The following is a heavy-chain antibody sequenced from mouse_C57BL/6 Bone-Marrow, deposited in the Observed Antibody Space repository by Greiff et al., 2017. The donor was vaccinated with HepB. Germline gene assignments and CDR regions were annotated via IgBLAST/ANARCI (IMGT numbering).Heavy chain of an antibody. J-gene: IGHJ2*01. CDR2: IYPGSGST. CDR3: ARSPSYYGSSYPDD. D-gene: IGHD1-1*01. V-gene: IGHV1-55*01. CDR1: GYTFTSYW. Sequence: QVQLQQPGAELVKPGASVKMSCKASGYTFTSYWITWVKQRPGQGLEWIGDIYPGSGSTNYNEKFKSKATLTVDTSSSTAYMQLSSLTSEDSAVYYCARSPSYYGSSYPDDWGQGTTLTVSS.